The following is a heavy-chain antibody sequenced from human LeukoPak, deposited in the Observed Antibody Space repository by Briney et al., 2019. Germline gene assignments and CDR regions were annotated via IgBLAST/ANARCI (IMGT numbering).Heavy chain of an antibody. CDR2: VGGGGIRT. Sequence: PGGSLRLSCAASGFTFSNYAMSWVRQAPGKGLEWVSSVGGGGIRTYYADSVQGRFTISRDNSKNTLYLQMNSLRAEDTAVYYCAKDPGNPGAAAGTGDYWGQGTLVTVSS. CDR1: GFTFSNYA. V-gene: IGHV3-23*01. D-gene: IGHD6-13*01. J-gene: IGHJ4*02. CDR3: AKDPGNPGAAAGTGDY.